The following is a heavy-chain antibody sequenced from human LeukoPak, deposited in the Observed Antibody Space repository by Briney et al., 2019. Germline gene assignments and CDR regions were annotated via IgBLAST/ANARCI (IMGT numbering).Heavy chain of an antibody. J-gene: IGHJ4*02. CDR3: ARGLYKNGWYYFDY. Sequence: GGSLRLSCAASGFTFSGYGIHWVRQAPGKGLEWVAFLSYDGSNKFYADSVKGRFTISRDNSENALHLQMNSLKDEDTAVYYCARGLYKNGWYYFDYWGQGTLVTVSS. D-gene: IGHD6-19*01. CDR1: GFTFSGYG. V-gene: IGHV3-33*01. CDR2: LSYDGSNK.